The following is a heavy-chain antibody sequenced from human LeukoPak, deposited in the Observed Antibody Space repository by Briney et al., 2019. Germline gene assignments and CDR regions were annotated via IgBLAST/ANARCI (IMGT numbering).Heavy chain of an antibody. CDR3: ARALGFSGRDYFDY. V-gene: IGHV3-30*03. D-gene: IGHD1-26*01. CDR1: EFSVGSNY. Sequence: GGSLRLSCAASEFSVGSNYMTWVRQAPGKGLEWVAVISYDGSNKYYADSVKGRFTISRDNSKNTLYLQMNSLRAEDTAVYYCARALGFSGRDYFDYWGQGTLVTVSS. J-gene: IGHJ4*02. CDR2: ISYDGSNK.